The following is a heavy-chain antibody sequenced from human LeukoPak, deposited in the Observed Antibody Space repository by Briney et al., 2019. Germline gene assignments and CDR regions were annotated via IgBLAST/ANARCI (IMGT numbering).Heavy chain of an antibody. CDR2: ISGYNGNT. Sequence: ASVKVSCKASGYSFTSHGISWVRQAPGQGLEWMGWISGYNGNTKYAQKLQGRVTMTTDTPTSTAYMELRSLRSDDTAVYYCARDVYRSWTYHHYWGQGTLITVSS. V-gene: IGHV1-18*01. J-gene: IGHJ4*02. CDR3: ARDVYRSWTYHHY. D-gene: IGHD3-10*01. CDR1: GYSFTSHG.